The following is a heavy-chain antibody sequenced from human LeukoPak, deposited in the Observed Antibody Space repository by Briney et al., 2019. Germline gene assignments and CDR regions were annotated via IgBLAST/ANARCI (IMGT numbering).Heavy chain of an antibody. Sequence: GESLKISCKGFGYPFTSYRITWVRQMPGKGLEWMGGIDPSDSETNYSPSFQGHVTISADKSISTACLQGGSLKASDSAMYYCARTDSGSYKWGQGTLVTVSS. J-gene: IGHJ4*02. CDR2: IDPSDSET. V-gene: IGHV5-10-1*01. CDR1: GYPFTSYR. CDR3: ARTDSGSYK. D-gene: IGHD3-10*01.